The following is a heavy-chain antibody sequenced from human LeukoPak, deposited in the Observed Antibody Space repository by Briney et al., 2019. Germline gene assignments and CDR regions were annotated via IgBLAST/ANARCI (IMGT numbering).Heavy chain of an antibody. V-gene: IGHV4-34*01. CDR1: GGSISSYY. J-gene: IGHJ4*02. CDR2: INHSGST. Sequence: PSETLSLTCTVSGGSISSYYWSWIRQPPGKGLEWIGEINHSGSTNYNPSLKSRVTISVDTSKNQFSLKLSSVTAADTAVYYCARASQVQLERRRFDYWGQGTLVTVSS. CDR3: ARASQVQLERRRFDY. D-gene: IGHD1-1*01.